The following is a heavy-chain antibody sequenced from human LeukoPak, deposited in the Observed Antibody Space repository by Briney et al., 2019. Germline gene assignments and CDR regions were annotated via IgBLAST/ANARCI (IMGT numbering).Heavy chain of an antibody. J-gene: IGHJ6*02. Sequence: ASVKVSCKVSGYTLTELCMHWVRQAPGKGLEWMGGFDPEDGETIYAQKFQGRVTMTEDTSTDTAYMDLSSLRSEDTAVYYCARDAVVVYGMDVWGQGTTVTVSS. CDR2: FDPEDGET. CDR1: GYTLTELC. V-gene: IGHV1-24*01. CDR3: ARDAVVVYGMDV. D-gene: IGHD2-2*01.